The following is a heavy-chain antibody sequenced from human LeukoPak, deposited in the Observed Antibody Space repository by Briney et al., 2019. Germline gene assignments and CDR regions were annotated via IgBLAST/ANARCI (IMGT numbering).Heavy chain of an antibody. V-gene: IGHV1-8*03. CDR3: ARMYYYDNSGDDNWFDP. CDR1: GYSFTNYD. Sequence: RASVKVSCKASGYSFTNYDINWVRQATGQGLEWMGWLNPNTGNTGYAQKFQGRVTITRNTSISTAYLELSSLRSEDTAIYYCARMYYYDNSGDDNWFDPWGQGTLVTVSS. D-gene: IGHD3-22*01. J-gene: IGHJ5*02. CDR2: LNPNTGNT.